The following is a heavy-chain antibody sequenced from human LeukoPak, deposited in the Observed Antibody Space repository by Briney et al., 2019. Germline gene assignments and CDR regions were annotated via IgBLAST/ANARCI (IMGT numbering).Heavy chain of an antibody. CDR3: ARDPEVLLWFGESKSGMDV. D-gene: IGHD3-10*01. J-gene: IGHJ6*04. CDR2: ISSSSSYI. Sequence: GGSLRLSCAAPGFTFSSYSMNWVRQAPGKGLEWVSSISSSSSYIYYADSVKGRFTISRDNAKNSLYLQMNSLRAEDTAVYYCARDPEVLLWFGESKSGMDVWGKGTTVTVSS. CDR1: GFTFSSYS. V-gene: IGHV3-21*01.